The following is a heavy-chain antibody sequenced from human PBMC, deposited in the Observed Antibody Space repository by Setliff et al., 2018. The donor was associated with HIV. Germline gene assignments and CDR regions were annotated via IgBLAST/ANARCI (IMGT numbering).Heavy chain of an antibody. V-gene: IGHV1-2*02. CDR2: INPNSGGT. CDR1: GYTFSGYY. CDR3: ARSPPYYYYMDV. J-gene: IGHJ6*03. Sequence: ASVKVSCKASGYTFSGYYMHWVRQAPGQGLEWMGWINPNSGGTNYAQKFQGRVTMTRDTAISTVYMEVSRLRADDTAVYYCARSPPYYYYMDVWGKGTTVTVSS.